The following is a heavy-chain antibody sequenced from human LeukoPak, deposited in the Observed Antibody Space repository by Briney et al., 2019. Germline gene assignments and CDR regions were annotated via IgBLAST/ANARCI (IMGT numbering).Heavy chain of an antibody. CDR2: ISSSSSYI. CDR3: ARDGNDIVLMVYAPGAPNDL. V-gene: IGHV3-21*01. D-gene: IGHD2-8*01. J-gene: IGHJ2*01. CDR1: GFTFSSYS. Sequence: PGGSLRLSCAASGFTFSSYSMNWVRQAPGKGLEWVSSISSSSSYIYYADSVKGRFTISRDNAKNSLYLQMNSLRAEDTAVYYCARDGNDIVLMVYAPGAPNDLWGRGTLVTVST.